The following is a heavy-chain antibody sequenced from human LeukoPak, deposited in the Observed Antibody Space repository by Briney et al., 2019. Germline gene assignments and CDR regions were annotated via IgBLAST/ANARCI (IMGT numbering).Heavy chain of an antibody. J-gene: IGHJ4*02. CDR2: IRYDGSNK. CDR1: GFTFSSCG. V-gene: IGHV3-30*02. D-gene: IGHD6-13*01. CDR3: AKVYSSSWYADYFDY. Sequence: GGSLRLSCAASGFTFSSCGMHWVRQAPGKGLEWVAFIRYDGSNKYYADSVKGRFTISRDNSKNTLYLQMNSLRAEDTAVYYCAKVYSSSWYADYFDYWGQGTLVTVSS.